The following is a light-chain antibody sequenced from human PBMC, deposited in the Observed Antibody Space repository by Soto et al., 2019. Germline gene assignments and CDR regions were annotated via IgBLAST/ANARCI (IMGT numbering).Light chain of an antibody. CDR3: QQVYVYPST. CDR2: AAS. Sequence: IQLTQSPSSLSASVGDRVTITCRASQGISSYLGWYQQKPGKAPNLLIYAASTLQSGVPSRFSGGGSGIDFTLTTSSPQPEDFATDDGQQVYVYPSTFGGGTQVDIK. J-gene: IGKJ4*01. V-gene: IGKV1-9*01. CDR1: QGISSY.